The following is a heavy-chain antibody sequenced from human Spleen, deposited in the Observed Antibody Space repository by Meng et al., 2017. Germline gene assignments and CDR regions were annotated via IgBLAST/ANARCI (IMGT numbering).Heavy chain of an antibody. CDR2: INHSGST. CDR3: ARGPTTMAHDFDY. Sequence: VTVQEWVAGLFRPAQSLSLPCAVYCGSFSGYYWSWIRQPPGKGLEWIGEINHSGSTNYNPSLESRATISVDTSQNNLSLKLSSVTAADSAVYYCARGPTTMAHDFDYWGQGTLVTVSS. J-gene: IGHJ4*02. V-gene: IGHV4-34*01. CDR1: CGSFSGYY. D-gene: IGHD4-11*01.